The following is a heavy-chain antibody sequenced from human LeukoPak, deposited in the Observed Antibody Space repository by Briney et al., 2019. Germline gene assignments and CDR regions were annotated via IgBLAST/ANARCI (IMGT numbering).Heavy chain of an antibody. CDR3: AKNSGYSWQYFFDY. V-gene: IGHV3-23*01. J-gene: IGHJ4*02. D-gene: IGHD6-25*01. Sequence: GGSLRLSCAASGFIFSNYAMSWVRQAPGKGLEWVSAISGGGGPTYYADSVKGRFTISRDNSKNTLYLQMNSLRAEDAAVYFCAKNSGYSWQYFFDYWGQGTLVTVSS. CDR2: ISGGGGPT. CDR1: GFIFSNYA.